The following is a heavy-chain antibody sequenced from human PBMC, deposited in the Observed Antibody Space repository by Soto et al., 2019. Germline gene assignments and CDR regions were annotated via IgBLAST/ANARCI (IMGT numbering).Heavy chain of an antibody. CDR2: INAGNGNT. D-gene: IGHD2-15*01. Sequence: GDSLKIECKASGYSETSYAMDWVRQAHGQRLEWMGWINAGNGNTKYSQKFQGRVTITRDTSASTAYMELSSLRSEDTAVYYCARGPGGPDGPGDYWGQGTLVTVSS. CDR3: ARGPGGPDGPGDY. CDR1: GYSETSYA. J-gene: IGHJ4*02. V-gene: IGHV1-3*01.